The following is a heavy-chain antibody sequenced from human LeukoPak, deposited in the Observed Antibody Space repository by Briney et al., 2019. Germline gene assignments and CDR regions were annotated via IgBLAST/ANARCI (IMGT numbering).Heavy chain of an antibody. V-gene: IGHV4-34*01. J-gene: IGHJ4*02. CDR2: INHSGST. CDR3: ARHNYDSSGYYSRPYYFDY. Sequence: SETLSLTCAVYGGSFSGYYWSWIRQPPGKGLEWIGEINHSGSTNYNPSLKSRVTISVDTSKNQFSLKLSSVTAADTAVYYCARHNYDSSGYYSRPYYFDYWGQGTLVTVSS. D-gene: IGHD3-22*01. CDR1: GGSFSGYY.